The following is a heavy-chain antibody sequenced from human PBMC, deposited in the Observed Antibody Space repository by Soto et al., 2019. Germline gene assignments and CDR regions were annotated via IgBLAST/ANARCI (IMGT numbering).Heavy chain of an antibody. CDR1: GFTFSNAW. Sequence: PGGSLRLSCAACGFTFSNAWMNWVRQAPGKGLEWVGRIKRKTDGGTTDYAAPVKGRFTISRDDSKNTLYLQMNSLKTEDTAVYYCTTGDTIFLYGMDVWGQGTTVTVSS. J-gene: IGHJ6*02. CDR3: TTGDTIFLYGMDV. V-gene: IGHV3-15*07. D-gene: IGHD3-9*01. CDR2: IKRKTDGGTT.